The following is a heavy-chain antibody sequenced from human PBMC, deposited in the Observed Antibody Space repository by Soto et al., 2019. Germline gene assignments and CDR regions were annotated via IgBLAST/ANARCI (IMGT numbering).Heavy chain of an antibody. J-gene: IGHJ6*02. CDR1: GYTFTGYY. CDR2: INPNSGGT. CDR3: ARVAAAGKSYYYYGMDV. Sequence: QVQLVQSEAEVKKPGASVKVSCKASGYTFTGYYMHWVRQAPGQGLEWMGWINPNSGGTNYAQKFQGWVTMTRDTSISTAYMELSRLRSDDTAVYYCARVAAAGKSYYYYGMDVWGQGTTVTVSS. V-gene: IGHV1-2*04. D-gene: IGHD6-13*01.